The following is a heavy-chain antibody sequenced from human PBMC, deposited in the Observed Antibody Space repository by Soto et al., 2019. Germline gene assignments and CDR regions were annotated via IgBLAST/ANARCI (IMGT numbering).Heavy chain of an antibody. CDR3: VKGGIGQIQGLEY. CDR2: LTGSGDNT. Sequence: EVLLLESGGGLVQPGGSLRLSCVASGFTFNNFGMNWVREAPGKGLEWVSSLTGSGDNTYYADSVKGRFTISRDNSKNTLYAQMNSLRVEDTAVYYCVKGGIGQIQGLEYWCQGILVTVS. J-gene: IGHJ4*02. CDR1: GFTFNNFG. V-gene: IGHV3-23*01.